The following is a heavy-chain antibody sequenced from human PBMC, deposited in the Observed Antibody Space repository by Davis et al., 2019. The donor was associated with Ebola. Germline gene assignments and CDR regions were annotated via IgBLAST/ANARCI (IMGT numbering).Heavy chain of an antibody. J-gene: IGHJ4*02. CDR1: GFIFSNYA. CDR3: AKAQGSSGWYAFDY. CDR2: ITGSADFT. Sequence: GESLKISCAASGFIFSNYAMSWLRQAPGKGLEWVSTITGSADFTHYADSVKGRFTVSRDNPKNTLYLQMNSLRAEDTAVYYCAKAQGSSGWYAFDYWGQGTLVTVSS. V-gene: IGHV3-23*01. D-gene: IGHD6-19*01.